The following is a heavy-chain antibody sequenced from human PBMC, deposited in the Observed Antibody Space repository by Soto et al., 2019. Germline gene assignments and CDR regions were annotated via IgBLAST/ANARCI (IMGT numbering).Heavy chain of an antibody. CDR3: ARDRGIAAAGTPLPNWFDP. V-gene: IGHV3-11*06. Sequence: GGSLRLSCAASGFTFSDYYMSWIRQAPGKGLEWVSYISSSSSYTNYADSVKGRFTISRDNAKNSLYLQMNSLRAEDTAVYYCARDRGIAAAGTPLPNWFDPWGQGTLVTVSS. J-gene: IGHJ5*02. CDR1: GFTFSDYY. D-gene: IGHD6-13*01. CDR2: ISSSSSYT.